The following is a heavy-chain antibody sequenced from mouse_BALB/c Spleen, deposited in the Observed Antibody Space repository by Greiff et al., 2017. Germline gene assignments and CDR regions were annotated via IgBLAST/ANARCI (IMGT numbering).Heavy chain of an antibody. CDR2: SRNKANDYTT. J-gene: IGHJ3*01. CDR3: ARAPYYDERTWFAY. V-gene: IGHV7-1*02. D-gene: IGHD2-4*01. CDR1: GFTFSDFY. Sequence: EVQLVESGGGLVQPGGSLRLSCAPSGFTFSDFYMEWVRQPPGKRLEWIAASRNKANDYTTEYSASVKGRFIVSRDTSQSILYLQMNALRAEDTAIYYCARAPYYDERTWFAYWGQGTLVTVSA.